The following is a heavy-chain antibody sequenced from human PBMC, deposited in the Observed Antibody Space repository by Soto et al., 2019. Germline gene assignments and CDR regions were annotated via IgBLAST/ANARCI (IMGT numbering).Heavy chain of an antibody. J-gene: IGHJ6*02. CDR2: IIPIFGTA. Sequence: SVKVSCKASGGTFSSYATSWVRQAPGQGLEWMGGIIPIFGTANYAQKFQGRVTITADESTSTAYMELSSLRSEDTALYYCAKDTAMANYYGMDVWGQGTTVTVSS. CDR3: AKDTAMANYYGMDV. V-gene: IGHV1-69*13. CDR1: GGTFSSYA. D-gene: IGHD5-18*01.